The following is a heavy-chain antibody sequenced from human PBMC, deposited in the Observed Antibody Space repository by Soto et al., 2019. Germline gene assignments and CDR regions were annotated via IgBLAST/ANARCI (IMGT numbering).Heavy chain of an antibody. Sequence: QVHLVQSGAAVKPPGSSVKVSCKASGGTVRSYALTWVRQAPGKGLEWMGVFIPIFVSAHYAQTFQGRVTMTADESTSTAYMERSGLRSEDTDIYYCARDLSSDSTGFRGYDLWGQGTLVTVSS. J-gene: IGHJ4*02. D-gene: IGHD3-22*01. CDR1: GGTVRSYA. V-gene: IGHV1-69*01. CDR3: ARDLSSDSTGFRGYDL. CDR2: FIPIFVSA.